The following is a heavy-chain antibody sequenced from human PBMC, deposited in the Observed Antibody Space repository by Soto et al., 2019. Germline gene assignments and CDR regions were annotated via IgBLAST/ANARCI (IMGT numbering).Heavy chain of an antibody. CDR3: ASWGGIASPAYDGSLAPYDY. CDR1: GCSISSSSYY. D-gene: IGHD6-13*01. V-gene: IGHV4-39*01. J-gene: IGHJ4*02. Sequence: SETLSLTCTVSGCSISSSSYYWGWIRQPPGKGLEWIGSIYYSGSTYYNPSLKSRVTISVDTSKNQFSLKLSSVTAADTAVYYCASWGGIASPAYDGSLAPYDYWGQGTLVTVSS. CDR2: IYYSGST.